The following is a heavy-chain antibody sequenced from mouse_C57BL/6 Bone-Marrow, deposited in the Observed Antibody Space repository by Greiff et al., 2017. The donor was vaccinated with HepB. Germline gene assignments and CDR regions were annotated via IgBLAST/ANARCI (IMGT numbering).Heavy chain of an antibody. J-gene: IGHJ2*01. CDR1: GFTFSSYT. Sequence: EVQLVESGGGLVKPGGSLKLSCAASGFTFSSYTMSWVRQTPEKRLEWVATISGGGGNTYYPDSVKGRFTISRDNAKNTLYLQMSSLRSEDTALYYCARYYYYGSSYDYWGQGTTLTVSS. V-gene: IGHV5-9*01. CDR3: ARYYYYGSSYDY. D-gene: IGHD1-1*01. CDR2: ISGGGGNT.